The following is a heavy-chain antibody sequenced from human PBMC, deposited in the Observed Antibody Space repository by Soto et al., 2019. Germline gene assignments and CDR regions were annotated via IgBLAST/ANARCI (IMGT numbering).Heavy chain of an antibody. J-gene: IGHJ6*02. Sequence: GGSLRLSCAASGFTFSTYGIHWVRQAPGKGLEWVAVIWYDGSYKYYADSVKGRFTISRDNSKTYLQMNSLRAEDTAVYYCARDLYSNSIYYYGMDVWGQGTTVTVSS. CDR3: ARDLYSNSIYYYGMDV. CDR2: IWYDGSYK. CDR1: GFTFSTYG. D-gene: IGHD6-6*01. V-gene: IGHV3-33*01.